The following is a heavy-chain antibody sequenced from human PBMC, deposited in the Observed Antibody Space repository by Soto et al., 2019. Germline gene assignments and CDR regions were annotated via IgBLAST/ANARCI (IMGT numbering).Heavy chain of an antibody. D-gene: IGHD6-19*01. Sequence: QVQLQESGPELVKPSGTLSLSCVVSSGSISSTNWWSWVRQPPGRGLEWIGAIYHSGSINYNPSLRSRVTTSVDKSKNQFSLNRISVTAADTAVYFCVKEGSGWSYLDHWGQGILVTVSS. V-gene: IGHV4-4*02. J-gene: IGHJ4*02. CDR1: SGSISSTNW. CDR3: VKEGSGWSYLDH. CDR2: IYHSGSI.